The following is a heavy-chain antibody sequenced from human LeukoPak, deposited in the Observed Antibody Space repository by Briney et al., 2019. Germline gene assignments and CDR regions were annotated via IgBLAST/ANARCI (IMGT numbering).Heavy chain of an antibody. Sequence: PGGSLRLSCAASGFPFTNHWMHWVRQAPGKGLVWVSRIRPDGRETNHADSVKGRFTISRDNAKNTLYLQMNSLGAGDTAVYYCRRDAGLGSGSVDYCGQGVLVTVSS. V-gene: IGHV3-74*01. D-gene: IGHD3-10*01. CDR3: RRDAGLGSGSVDY. CDR2: IRPDGRET. J-gene: IGHJ4*02. CDR1: GFPFTNHW.